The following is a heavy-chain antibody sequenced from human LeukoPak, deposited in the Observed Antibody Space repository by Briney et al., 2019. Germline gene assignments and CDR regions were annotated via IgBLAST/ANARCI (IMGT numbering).Heavy chain of an antibody. J-gene: IGHJ4*02. Sequence: PSETLSLTCTVSGGSISSSSYYWSWIRQPPGKGLEWIGEINHSGSTNYNPSLKSRVTISVDTSKNQFSLKLSSVTAADTAVYYCARPLGRGRRVYYFDYWGQGTLVTVSS. D-gene: IGHD3-16*01. CDR1: GGSISSSSYY. CDR3: ARPLGRGRRVYYFDY. V-gene: IGHV4-39*07. CDR2: INHSGST.